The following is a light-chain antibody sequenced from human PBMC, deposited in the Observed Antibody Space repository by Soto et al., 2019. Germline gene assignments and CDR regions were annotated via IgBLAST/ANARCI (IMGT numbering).Light chain of an antibody. J-gene: IGLJ3*02. CDR2: EVS. V-gene: IGLV2-14*01. Sequence: QSALTQPASVSGSPGQSITISCSGTSSDVGAYNYVSWYQQHPGKAPKLVIYEVSDRPSGISYRFSGSKSGNTASLTISGLQTEDEADYYCSSYTTSDIWVFGGGTKLTVL. CDR1: SSDVGAYNY. CDR3: SSYTTSDIWV.